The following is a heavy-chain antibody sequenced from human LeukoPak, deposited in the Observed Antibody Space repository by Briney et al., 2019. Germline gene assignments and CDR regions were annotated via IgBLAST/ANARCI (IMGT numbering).Heavy chain of an antibody. Sequence: ASVKVSCKASGGTFSSYAISWVRQAPGQGLEWMGRIIPILGIANYAQKFQGRVTITADKSTSTAYMELSSLRSEDTAVYYCASSLIAVAARKLSGMDVWGQGTTVTVSS. V-gene: IGHV1-69*04. CDR1: GGTFSSYA. CDR2: IIPILGIA. J-gene: IGHJ6*02. D-gene: IGHD6-19*01. CDR3: ASSLIAVAARKLSGMDV.